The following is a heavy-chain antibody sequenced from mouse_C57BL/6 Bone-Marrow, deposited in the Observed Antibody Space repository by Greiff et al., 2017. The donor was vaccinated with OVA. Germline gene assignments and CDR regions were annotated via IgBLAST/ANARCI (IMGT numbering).Heavy chain of an antibody. CDR2: IWRGGST. CDR1: GFSLTSSG. D-gene: IGHD2-3*01. Sequence: QVQLQQSGPGLVQPSQSLSITCTVSGFSLTSSGVHWVRQSPGKGLEWLGVIWRGGSTDYNAAFMPRLSITKDNSKSQVLFKMNSLQADDTAIYYCAKEGCDGLGFDYWGQGTTLTVSS. CDR3: AKEGCDGLGFDY. J-gene: IGHJ2*01. V-gene: IGHV2-5*01.